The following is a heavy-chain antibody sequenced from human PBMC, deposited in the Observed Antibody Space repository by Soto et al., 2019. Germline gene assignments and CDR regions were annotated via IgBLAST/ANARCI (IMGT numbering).Heavy chain of an antibody. CDR2: IYYSGST. J-gene: IGHJ4*02. CDR3: ARYDSGTYYPTTFDY. V-gene: IGHV4-31*03. Sequence: QVQLQESGPGLVKPSQTLSLTCTVSGGSIRSASYYWSWIRQHPGKGLEWIGYIYYSGSTYYNPSLKGRVTISVDSAKNRFSLKLDYVTASDTAVYYCARYDSGTYYPTTFDYWGQGTLVTVSS. CDR1: GGSIRSASYY. D-gene: IGHD3-10*01.